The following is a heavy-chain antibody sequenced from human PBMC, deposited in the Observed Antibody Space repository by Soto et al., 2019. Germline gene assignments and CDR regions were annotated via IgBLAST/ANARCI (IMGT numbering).Heavy chain of an antibody. J-gene: IGHJ4*02. CDR2: INGNGGNT. D-gene: IGHD3-3*02. CDR1: GLTFSSNA. Sequence: GSLRLSCAASGLTFSSNAMSWVRQAPGKGLEWVSSINGNGGNTNYAESVKGRFTISRDNSKSTLYLQMNSLRAEDTAVYYCAKLISSYSYYWGQGTRFAVSS. V-gene: IGHV3-23*01. CDR3: AKLISSYSYY.